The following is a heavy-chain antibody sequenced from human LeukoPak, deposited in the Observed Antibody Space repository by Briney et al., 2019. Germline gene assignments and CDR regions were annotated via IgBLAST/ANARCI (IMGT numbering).Heavy chain of an antibody. CDR2: ISAYNGNT. D-gene: IGHD2-21*02. CDR3: ARDPAAYCGGDCPTKDY. CDR1: GYTFTSYG. Sequence: ASVKVSCKASGYTFTSYGISWVRQAPGQGLEWMGWISAYNGNTNYAQKLQGRVTMTTDTSTSTAYMELRSLRSDDTAVYYCARDPAAYCGGDCPTKDYWGQGTLVTVSS. V-gene: IGHV1-18*01. J-gene: IGHJ4*02.